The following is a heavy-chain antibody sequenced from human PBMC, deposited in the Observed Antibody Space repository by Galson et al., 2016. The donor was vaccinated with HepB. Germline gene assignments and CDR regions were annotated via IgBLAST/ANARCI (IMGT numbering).Heavy chain of an antibody. CDR1: GGSISSYY. D-gene: IGHD3-22*01. CDR2: IYYSGST. CDR3: ARHYDSSGYFVGRLDY. J-gene: IGHJ4*02. Sequence: SETLSLTCTVSGGSISSYYWSWIRQPPGKGLEWIGYIYYSGSTNYNPSLKSRVTISVDPSTNQFSLKLSSVTAADTAVYYGARHYDSSGYFVGRLDYWGQGTLVTVSS. V-gene: IGHV4-59*01.